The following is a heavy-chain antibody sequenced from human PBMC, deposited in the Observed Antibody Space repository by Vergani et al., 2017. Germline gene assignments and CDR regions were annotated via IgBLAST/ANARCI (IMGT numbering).Heavy chain of an antibody. J-gene: IGHJ4*02. D-gene: IGHD3-16*01. CDR1: GFTLSNYD. CDR3: AKHFRGWGIDY. Sequence: VHLLESGGGLVQSGGSLRLSCATSGFTLSNYDMQWIRQGPGKGLEFVAVIQFDGSNQYYADSVKGRFTLSRDFSKNTLYLQMNSLRTDDTATYYCAKHFRGWGIDYWGQGTQVIVSS. CDR2: IQFDGSNQ. V-gene: IGHV3-30*02.